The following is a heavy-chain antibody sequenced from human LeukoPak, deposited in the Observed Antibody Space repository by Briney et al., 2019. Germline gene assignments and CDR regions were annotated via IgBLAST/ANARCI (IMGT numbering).Heavy chain of an antibody. J-gene: IGHJ6*03. CDR2: IFHSGNT. Sequence: PSETLSLTCAVSGYSISSGYYWGWLRQPPGKGLEWXGCIFHSGNTYYNPSLKSRVSISVDTSKNHFSLKLTSVTAADSAVYYCARQGGSSSPYYYYYMDVWGKGTTVTVSS. V-gene: IGHV4-38-2*01. D-gene: IGHD6-13*01. CDR1: GYSISSGYY. CDR3: ARQGGSSSPYYYYYMDV.